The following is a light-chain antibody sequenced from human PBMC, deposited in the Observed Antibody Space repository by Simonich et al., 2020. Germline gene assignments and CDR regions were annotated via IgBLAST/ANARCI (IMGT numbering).Light chain of an antibody. J-gene: IGKJ1*01. CDR3: MQSIQLPRT. V-gene: IGKV2D-29*02. Sequence: DIVMTQTPLSLSVTPGQPASISCKSSQSLLHSDGKTFLYWYLQKPGQSPQLLIDEVSNRFTGVPNRFSGSGSGTDFTLKISRVEAEDVGVYYCMQSIQLPRTFGQGTKVEIK. CDR2: EVS. CDR1: QSLLHSDGKTF.